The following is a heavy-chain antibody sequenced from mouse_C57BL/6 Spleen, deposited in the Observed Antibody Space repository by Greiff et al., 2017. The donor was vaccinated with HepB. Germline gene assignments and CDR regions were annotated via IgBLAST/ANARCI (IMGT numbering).Heavy chain of an antibody. D-gene: IGHD2-5*01. Sequence: QVQLQQPGAELVKPGASVKMSCKASGYTFTSYWITWVKQRPGQGLEWIGDIYPGSGCTNYNEKFKSKATLTVDTSSSTAYMQLSSLTSEDSAVYYCARGYSNYKGYFDYWGQGTTLTVSS. J-gene: IGHJ2*01. CDR3: ARGYSNYKGYFDY. CDR1: GYTFTSYW. V-gene: IGHV1-55*01. CDR2: IYPGSGCT.